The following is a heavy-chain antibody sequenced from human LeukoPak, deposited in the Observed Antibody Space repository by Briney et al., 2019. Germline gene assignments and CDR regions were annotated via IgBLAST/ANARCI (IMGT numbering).Heavy chain of an antibody. Sequence: PWETLSLTCTVSGYSISSGYYWGWIRQPPGKGLEWIGSIYHSGSTYYNPSLKSRVTISVDTSKNQFSLKLSSVTAADTAVYYCARDGYNLWAFDIWGQGTMVTVSS. CDR1: GYSISSGYY. J-gene: IGHJ3*02. D-gene: IGHD5-24*01. V-gene: IGHV4-38-2*02. CDR2: IYHSGST. CDR3: ARDGYNLWAFDI.